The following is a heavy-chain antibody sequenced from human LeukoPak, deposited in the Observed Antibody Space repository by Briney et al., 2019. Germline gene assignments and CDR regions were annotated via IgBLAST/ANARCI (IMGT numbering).Heavy chain of an antibody. CDR2: INTSAGTI. J-gene: IGHJ4*02. Sequence: PGGSLRLSCAASGFTFSSYTMNWLRQAPGKGLEWVSFINTSAGTIYYADSVKGRFTISRDNAKNSLYLQMNGLRDEDTAVYYCARGAGSGSWLVDYWGQGTLVTVSS. CDR1: GFTFSSYT. D-gene: IGHD6-13*01. V-gene: IGHV3-48*02. CDR3: ARGAGSGSWLVDY.